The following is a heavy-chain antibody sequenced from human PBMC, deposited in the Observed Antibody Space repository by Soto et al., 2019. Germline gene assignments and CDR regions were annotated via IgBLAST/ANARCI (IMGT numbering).Heavy chain of an antibody. Sequence: SGPTLVNPTQTLTLTCTFSGFSLNTSGVGVGWIRQPPGKALEWLALIYWDDDKRYSPSLESRLTITKDTSKNQVVLTMTNMDPVDTATYYCAHRRGGYSGYRDAFDIWGQGTMVTVS. V-gene: IGHV2-5*02. D-gene: IGHD5-12*01. CDR2: IYWDDDK. J-gene: IGHJ3*02. CDR1: GFSLNTSGVG. CDR3: AHRRGGYSGYRDAFDI.